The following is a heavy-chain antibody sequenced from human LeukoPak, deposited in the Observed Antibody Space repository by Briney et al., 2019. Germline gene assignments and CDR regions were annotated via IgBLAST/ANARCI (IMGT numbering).Heavy chain of an antibody. CDR3: VRELWFGESHYYGMDV. V-gene: IGHV1-2*02. D-gene: IGHD3-10*01. J-gene: IGHJ6*02. CDR1: GYTFTGYY. Sequence: GASVKVSCKASGYTFTGYYMHWVRQAPGQGLEWMGWINPNSGGTNYAQKFQGRVTMTRDTSISTAYMELSRLRSDDTAVYYCVRELWFGESHYYGMDVWGQGTTVTVSS. CDR2: INPNSGGT.